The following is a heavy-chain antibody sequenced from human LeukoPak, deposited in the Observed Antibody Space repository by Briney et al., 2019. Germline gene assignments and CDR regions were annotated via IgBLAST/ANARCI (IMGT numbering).Heavy chain of an antibody. J-gene: IGHJ4*02. V-gene: IGHV5-51*01. Sequence: GESLKISCKGSGYSFTSYWIAWVRQMPGKGLEWMGIIYPGDSDNRYSASFQGQVHISPGKSIGTAYLQWSSLQATDTAMYYCARKWGGGSGTFDYWGQGTLVTVSS. CDR2: IYPGDSDN. CDR3: ARKWGGGSGTFDY. CDR1: GYSFTSYW. D-gene: IGHD3-10*01.